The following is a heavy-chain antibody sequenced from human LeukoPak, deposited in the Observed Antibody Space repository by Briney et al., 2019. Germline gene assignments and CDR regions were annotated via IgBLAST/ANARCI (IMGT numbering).Heavy chain of an antibody. D-gene: IGHD4-17*01. Sequence: GGSLRLFCGASGFSFSSFAMTWVRQAPGKGLEWVASITGGHYPTYNTDSVKGRITISRDISKNTLYLQMNSMSADDTAVSYGKKYPNGDYVGAFEAWGQGTLVTVSS. V-gene: IGHV3-23*01. CDR3: KKYPNGDYVGAFEA. CDR2: ITGGHYPT. CDR1: GFSFSSFA. J-gene: IGHJ5*02.